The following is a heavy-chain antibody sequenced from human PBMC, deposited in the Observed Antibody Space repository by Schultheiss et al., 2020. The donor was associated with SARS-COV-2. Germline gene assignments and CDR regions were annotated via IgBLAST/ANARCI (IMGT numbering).Heavy chain of an antibody. CDR2: ISYDGSNK. CDR3: ARDGPFDY. CDR1: GFTFSDYD. V-gene: IGHV3-30*03. Sequence: GGSLRLSCAAFGFTFSDYDMNWVRQAPGKGLEWVAVISYDGSNKYYADSVKGRFTISRDNSKNTLYLQMNSLRAEDTAVYYCARDGPFDYWGQGTLVTVSS. J-gene: IGHJ4*02.